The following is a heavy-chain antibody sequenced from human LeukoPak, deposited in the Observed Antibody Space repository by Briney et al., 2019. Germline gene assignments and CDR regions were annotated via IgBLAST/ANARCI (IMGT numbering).Heavy chain of an antibody. CDR3: ARGFDRALYYYYGMDV. D-gene: IGHD3-9*01. J-gene: IGHJ6*02. Sequence: GGSPRLSCAASGFTFSSYSMNWVRQAPGKGLEWVSSISSSSSYIYYADSVKGRFTISRDNAKNSLYLQMNSLRAEDTAVYYCARGFDRALYYYYGMDVWGQGTTVTVSS. V-gene: IGHV3-21*01. CDR2: ISSSSSYI. CDR1: GFTFSSYS.